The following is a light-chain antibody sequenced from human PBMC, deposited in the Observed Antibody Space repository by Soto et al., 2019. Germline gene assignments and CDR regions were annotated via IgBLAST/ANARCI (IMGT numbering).Light chain of an antibody. CDR2: SAA. CDR1: QGIGSD. CDR3: RQRYSTPPIT. J-gene: IGKJ5*01. Sequence: IQLTQSPSSLSASLGDRVTITCQASQGIGSDLACYQQKPGEAPTILIFSAATLQSGVASRISSSGAGGAYSPTISSLLDDEFAATYYRQRYSTPPITFGQGTRLEIK. V-gene: IGKV1-39*01.